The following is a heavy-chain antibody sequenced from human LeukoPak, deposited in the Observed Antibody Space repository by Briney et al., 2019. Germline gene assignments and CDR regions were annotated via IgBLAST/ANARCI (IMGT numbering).Heavy chain of an antibody. Sequence: GGSLRLSCAASGFTFSSYAMHWVRQAPGKGLEWVAVISYDGSNKYYADSVKGRFTISRDNSKNTQYLQMNSLRAEDTAVYYCARDQGEMATYRRWRGPDYWGQGTLVTVSS. D-gene: IGHD5-24*01. V-gene: IGHV3-30*04. J-gene: IGHJ4*02. CDR1: GFTFSSYA. CDR2: ISYDGSNK. CDR3: ARDQGEMATYRRWRGPDY.